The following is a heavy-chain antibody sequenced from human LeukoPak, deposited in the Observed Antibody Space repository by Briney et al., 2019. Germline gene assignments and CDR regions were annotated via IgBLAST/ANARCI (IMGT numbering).Heavy chain of an antibody. CDR3: ATSRITFGGVSY. V-gene: IGHV3-23*01. CDR2: ISGSGGST. CDR1: GFTFSSYW. D-gene: IGHD3-16*01. J-gene: IGHJ4*02. Sequence: PGGSLRLSCAASGFTFSSYWMSWVRQAPGKGLEWVSAISGSGGSTYYADSVKGRFTISRDNSKNTLYLQMNSLRAEDTAVYYCATSRITFGGVSYWGQGTLVTVSS.